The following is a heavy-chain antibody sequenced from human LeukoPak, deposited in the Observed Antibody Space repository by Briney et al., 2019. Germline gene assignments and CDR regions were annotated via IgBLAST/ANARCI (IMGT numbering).Heavy chain of an antibody. CDR2: INHSGST. V-gene: IGHV4-34*01. CDR3: ARAGAMGFDY. D-gene: IGHD5-24*01. Sequence: SETLSLTCAVYGGSFSGYYWSWIRQPPGKGLEWIGEINHSGSTNYNPSLKSRVTISVGTSKTQFSLSLSSVTAADTAVYYCARAGAMGFDYWGQGTLVTVSS. CDR1: GGSFSGYY. J-gene: IGHJ4*02.